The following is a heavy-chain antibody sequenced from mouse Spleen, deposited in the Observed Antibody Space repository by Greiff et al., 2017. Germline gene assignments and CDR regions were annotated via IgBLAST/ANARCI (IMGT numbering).Heavy chain of an antibody. CDR1: GYAFSSYW. V-gene: IGHV1-80*01. CDR2: IYPGDGDT. J-gene: IGHJ2*01. D-gene: IGHD1-1*01. CDR3: ARGGPYYYGSSSYFDY. Sequence: QVQLKESGAELVKPGASVKISCKASGYAFSSYWMNWVKQRPGKGLEWIGQIYPGDGDTNYNGKFKGKATLTADKSSSTAYMQLSSLTSEDSAVYFCARGGPYYYGSSSYFDYWGQGTTLTVSS.